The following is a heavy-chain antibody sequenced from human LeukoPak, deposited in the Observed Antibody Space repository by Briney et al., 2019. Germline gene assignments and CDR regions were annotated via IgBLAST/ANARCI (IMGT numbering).Heavy chain of an antibody. J-gene: IGHJ5*02. Sequence: SETLSLTCAVYGGSFSGYYWSWIRQPPGKGLEWIGEINHSGSTNYNPSLKSRVTISVDTSKNQFSLKLSSVTAADTAVYYCASRITMVRGVTDINWFDPWAREPWSPSPQ. D-gene: IGHD3-10*01. V-gene: IGHV4-34*01. CDR3: ASRITMVRGVTDINWFDP. CDR2: INHSGST. CDR1: GGSFSGYY.